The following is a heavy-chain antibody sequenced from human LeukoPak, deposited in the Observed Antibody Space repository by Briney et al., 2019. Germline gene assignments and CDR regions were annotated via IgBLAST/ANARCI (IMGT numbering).Heavy chain of an antibody. V-gene: IGHV4-59*01. CDR3: ARVRPYYGSGFGTYYFDY. Sequence: PSETLSLTCTGSGDSFSYFYWSWIRHPPGKGLEWIGYIYNSGSTSYNPSLKSRVTISVDTSKNQFSLKLSSVTAADTAVYYCARVRPYYGSGFGTYYFDYWGQGTPVTVSS. D-gene: IGHD3-10*01. CDR1: GDSFSYFY. CDR2: IYNSGST. J-gene: IGHJ4*02.